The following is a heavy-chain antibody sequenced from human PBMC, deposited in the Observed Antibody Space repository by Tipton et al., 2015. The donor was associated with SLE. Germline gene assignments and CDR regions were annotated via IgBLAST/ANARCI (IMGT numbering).Heavy chain of an antibody. CDR1: GGSISSYY. V-gene: IGHV4-4*07. J-gene: IGHJ3*02. D-gene: IGHD7-27*01. Sequence: TLSLTCTVSGGSISSYYWTWMRQPAGKGLEWIGRIYTSGSTNYNPSLKSRVTMSVDTSKNQFSLKLSSVTAADTAVYYRATDMGIGWGYAFDIWGQGTMVTVSS. CDR2: IYTSGST. CDR3: ATDMGIGWGYAFDI.